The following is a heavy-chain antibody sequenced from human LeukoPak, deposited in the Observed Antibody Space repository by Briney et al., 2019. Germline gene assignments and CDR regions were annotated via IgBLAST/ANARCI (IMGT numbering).Heavy chain of an antibody. V-gene: IGHV4-39*07. Sequence: ETLSLTCTVSGGSISSSSYYWGWIRQPPGKGLEWIGSIYYSGSTYYNPSLKSRVTISVDTSKNQFSLKLSSVTAADTAVYYCARAPQTEQWLPPDAFDIWGQGTMVTVSS. CDR2: IYYSGST. CDR1: GGSISSSSYY. CDR3: ARAPQTEQWLPPDAFDI. D-gene: IGHD6-19*01. J-gene: IGHJ3*02.